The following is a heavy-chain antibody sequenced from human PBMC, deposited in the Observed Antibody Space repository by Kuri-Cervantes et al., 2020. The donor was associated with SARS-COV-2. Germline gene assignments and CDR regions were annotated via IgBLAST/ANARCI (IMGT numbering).Heavy chain of an antibody. J-gene: IGHJ5*02. CDR2: INTATGNT. Sequence: ASVKVSCKASGYTFSNHAIHWVRQAPGQGLEWMGWINTATGNTHYSQKFQGRVTITRDTAASTEFMELNSLRSDDTAVYYCMVRAVKNWFDPWGQGTLVTVSS. CDR3: MVRAVKNWFDP. V-gene: IGHV1-3*04. CDR1: GYTFSNHA. D-gene: IGHD3-10*01.